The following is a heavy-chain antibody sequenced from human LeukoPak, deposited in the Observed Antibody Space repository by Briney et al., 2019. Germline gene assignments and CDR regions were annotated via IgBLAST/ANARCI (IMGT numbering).Heavy chain of an antibody. Sequence: KPSETLSLTCTVSGGSISSGDYYWSWIRQPPGKGLERIGYIYYSGSTYYNPSLKSRVTISVDTSKNQFSLKLSSVTAADTAVYYCARVRDPQRVAFDIWGQGTMVTVSS. J-gene: IGHJ3*02. D-gene: IGHD2-2*01. CDR2: IYYSGST. CDR3: ARVRDPQRVAFDI. CDR1: GGSISSGDYY. V-gene: IGHV4-30-4*01.